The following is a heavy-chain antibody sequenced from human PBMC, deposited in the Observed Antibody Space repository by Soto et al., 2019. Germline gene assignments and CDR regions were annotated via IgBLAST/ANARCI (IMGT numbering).Heavy chain of an antibody. J-gene: IGHJ3*02. V-gene: IGHV3-21*01. Sequence: EVQLVESGGGLVKPGGSLRLSCAASGFTFSSYSMNWVRQAPGKGLEWVSTITTSSTSIYYADSVKDGFTISRDNAKNSLYRQMNSLRVQDMAVYYCARVHMPAAHIWGQGIMVTVSS. CDR3: ARVHMPAAHI. CDR1: GFTFSSYS. D-gene: IGHD2-2*01. CDR2: ITTSSTSI.